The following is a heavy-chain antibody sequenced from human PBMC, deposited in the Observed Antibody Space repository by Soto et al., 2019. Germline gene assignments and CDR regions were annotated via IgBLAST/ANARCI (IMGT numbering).Heavy chain of an antibody. V-gene: IGHV3-15*07. CDR2: IKSKTDGGTT. J-gene: IGHJ6*02. CDR1: GFTFSNAW. CDR3: TTDLGIAVAGTEVGHYYYYGMDV. Sequence: GGSLKLSCAASGFTFSNAWMNWVRQAPGKGLEWVGRIKSKTDGGTTDYAAPVKGRFTISRDDSKNTLYLQMNSLKTEDTAVYYCTTDLGIAVAGTEVGHYYYYGMDVWGQGTTVTVSS. D-gene: IGHD6-19*01.